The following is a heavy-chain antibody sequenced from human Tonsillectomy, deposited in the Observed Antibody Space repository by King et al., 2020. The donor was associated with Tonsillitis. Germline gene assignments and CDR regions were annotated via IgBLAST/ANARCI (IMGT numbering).Heavy chain of an antibody. CDR1: GFTFSTYG. J-gene: IGHJ4*02. CDR3: AKGSDFDS. V-gene: IGHV3-23*04. CDR2: INGDDGRT. Sequence: VQLVESGGGLVQPGGSLRLSCAASGFTFSTYGMTWVRQAPGKGLEWVALINGDDGRTFYRDPVKGRFTISRDNSKNTLYLQMSSLRADDTAVYFCAKGSDFDSWGRGTLVTVSS.